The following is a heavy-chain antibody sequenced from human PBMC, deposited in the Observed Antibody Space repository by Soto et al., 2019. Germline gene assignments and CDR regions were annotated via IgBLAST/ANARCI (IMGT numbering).Heavy chain of an antibody. CDR1: GFTFSNAW. CDR2: IKSKTDGGTT. D-gene: IGHD4-17*01. CDR3: TTTTDDYGDYAYYYYYMDV. J-gene: IGHJ6*03. Sequence: PGGSLRLSCAASGFTFSNAWMSWVRQAPGKGLEWVGRIKSKTDGGTTDYAAPVKGRFTISRDDSKNTLYLQMNSLKTEDTAVYYCTTTTDDYGDYAYYYYYMDVWGKGTTVTVSS. V-gene: IGHV3-15*01.